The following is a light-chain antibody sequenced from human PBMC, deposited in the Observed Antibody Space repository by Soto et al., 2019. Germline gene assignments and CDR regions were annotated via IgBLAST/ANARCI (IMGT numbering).Light chain of an antibody. Sequence: DVVLTQSPFSLXXXXXXXXXXXCXXSXXXLHSNGYTYLDWYLQRPGQSPQLLIYMVSNRASGVPDRFSGSGSGTDFTLKISRVEADDVGVYYCMQTLQTPITFGQGTRLEIK. CDR2: MVS. CDR1: XXXLHSNGYTY. CDR3: MQTLQTPIT. V-gene: IGKV2-28*01. J-gene: IGKJ5*01.